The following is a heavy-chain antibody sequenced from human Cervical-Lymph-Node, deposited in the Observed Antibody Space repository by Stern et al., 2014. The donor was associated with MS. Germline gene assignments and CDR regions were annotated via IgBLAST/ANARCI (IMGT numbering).Heavy chain of an antibody. V-gene: IGHV4-31*03. CDR3: ARAVDGSGSYYQFHWFDP. Sequence: QVQLQESGPGLVKPSQTLSLTCTVSDGSISSGGYYWSWIRQHPGKGLEWIGYIYYSGSTYYNPSLKSRVTISVDTSKNQFSLKLSSVTAADTAVYYCARAVDGSGSYYQFHWFDPWGQGTLVTVSS. CDR2: IYYSGST. CDR1: DGSISSGGYY. J-gene: IGHJ5*02. D-gene: IGHD3-10*01.